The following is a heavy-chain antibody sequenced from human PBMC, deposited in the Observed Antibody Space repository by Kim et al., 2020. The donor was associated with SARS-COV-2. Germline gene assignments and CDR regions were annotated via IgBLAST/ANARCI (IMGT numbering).Heavy chain of an antibody. V-gene: IGHV1-8*01. CDR1: GYTFTSYD. CDR3: ARCPKGLDAFDI. J-gene: IGHJ3*02. CDR2: MNPNSGNT. Sequence: ASVKVSCKASGYTFTSYDINWVRQATGQGLEWMGWMNPNSGNTGYAQKFQGRVTMTRNTSISTAYMELSSLRSEDTAVYYCARCPKGLDAFDIWGQGTMVTVSS.